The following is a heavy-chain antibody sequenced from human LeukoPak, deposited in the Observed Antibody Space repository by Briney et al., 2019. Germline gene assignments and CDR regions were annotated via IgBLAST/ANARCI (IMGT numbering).Heavy chain of an antibody. CDR1: GFTFSSHW. D-gene: IGHD2-2*01. CDR3: TRIDIAVASAFILDAFGI. J-gene: IGHJ3*02. CDR2: IKEDGSET. Sequence: GGSLRLSCTGSGFTFSSHWMSWVRQAPGRGLEWVANIKEDGSETYYLDSVKGRLTISRDSAKNSVYLQMNSLRAEDTAVYYCTRIDIAVASAFILDAFGIWGQGTMVTVSS. V-gene: IGHV3-7*01.